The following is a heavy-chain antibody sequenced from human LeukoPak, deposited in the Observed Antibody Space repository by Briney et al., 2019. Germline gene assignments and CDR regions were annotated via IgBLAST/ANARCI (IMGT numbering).Heavy chain of an antibody. V-gene: IGHV1-69*13. Sequence: ASVKVSCKASGGTFSSYGISWVRLAPGEGLDWMGGIIPMFGTVKYAQKFHDRVTLTADESTSTAYLELSSLRSDDTAVYHCARTIHGVYRIMEGVDNGLYYYMDVWGKGTTVTVSS. D-gene: IGHD6-6*01. J-gene: IGHJ6*03. CDR1: GGTFSSYG. CDR3: ARTIHGVYRIMEGVDNGLYYYMDV. CDR2: IIPMFGTV.